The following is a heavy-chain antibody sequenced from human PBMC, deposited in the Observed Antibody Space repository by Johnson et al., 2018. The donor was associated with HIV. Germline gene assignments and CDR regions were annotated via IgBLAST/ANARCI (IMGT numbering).Heavy chain of an antibody. CDR1: RFTFSSYG. CDR3: AKDLINSGIDPQAFDI. J-gene: IGHJ3*02. CDR2: ISYDGGNK. V-gene: IGHV3-30*18. Sequence: QVQLVESGGGVVQPGRSLRLSCAASRFTFSSYGMHWVRQAPGKGLEWVAVISYDGGNKYYADSVKGRFTLSRDNAKNSLFLQMTSLRAEDTALYYCAKDLINSGIDPQAFDIWGQGTMVSVYS. D-gene: IGHD1-26*01.